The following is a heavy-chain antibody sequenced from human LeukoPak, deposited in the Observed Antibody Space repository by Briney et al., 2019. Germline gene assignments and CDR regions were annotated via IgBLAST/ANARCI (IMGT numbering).Heavy chain of an antibody. V-gene: IGHV3-33*01. CDR2: IWYDGSQK. CDR3: GRVGYGGYSVPIDY. CDR1: GFIFTKYG. J-gene: IGHJ4*02. Sequence: PGRSLRLSCAASGFIFTKYGMHWVCQAPGKGLEWVAIIWYDGSQKHYADSVKGRFAISRDDSNNILYLEMNSLTAEDTAIYCGRVGYGGYSVPIDYWGQGTLVTVSS. D-gene: IGHD4-23*01.